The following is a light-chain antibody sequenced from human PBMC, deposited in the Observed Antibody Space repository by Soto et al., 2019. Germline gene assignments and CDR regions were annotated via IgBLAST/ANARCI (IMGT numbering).Light chain of an antibody. Sequence: ESVLTQSPDTLSLSPGERATLSCRASQSVGNNYLAWYQQKPGQAPRLLIYDASSRATGIPDRFSGSGSGTDFTLTISRLEPEDFAVYYCQQCAYSPRTFGQGTKVEVK. CDR3: QQCAYSPRT. CDR1: QSVGNNY. V-gene: IGKV3-20*01. CDR2: DAS. J-gene: IGKJ1*01.